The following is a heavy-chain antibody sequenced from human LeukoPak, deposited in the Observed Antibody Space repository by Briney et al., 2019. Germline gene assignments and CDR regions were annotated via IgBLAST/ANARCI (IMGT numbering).Heavy chain of an antibody. Sequence: SETLSLTCTVTGCSISSYYWSWIRQPPGKGLEWIGYIYYSGSTNYNPSLKSRVTIPVDTSKNQFSLKLTPVTAADTAVYYCARVVYAFYIWGQGTMVTVSS. CDR1: GCSISSYY. V-gene: IGHV4-59*01. CDR2: IYYSGST. J-gene: IGHJ3*02. D-gene: IGHD3-16*01. CDR3: ARVVYAFYI.